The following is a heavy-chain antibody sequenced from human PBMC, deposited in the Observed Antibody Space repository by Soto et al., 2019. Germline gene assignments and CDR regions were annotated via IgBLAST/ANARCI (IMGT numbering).Heavy chain of an antibody. CDR2: IDPSDSYT. CDR3: ARFRNWNYVKYYYGMDV. J-gene: IGHJ6*02. V-gene: IGHV5-10-1*01. CDR1: GYSFTSYW. D-gene: IGHD1-7*01. Sequence: GDSLKISCKGSGYSFTSYWISWVRQMPGKGLEWMGRIDPSDSYTNYSPSFQGHVTISADKSISTAYLQWSSLKASDTAMYYCARFRNWNYVKYYYGMDVWGQGTTVNVS.